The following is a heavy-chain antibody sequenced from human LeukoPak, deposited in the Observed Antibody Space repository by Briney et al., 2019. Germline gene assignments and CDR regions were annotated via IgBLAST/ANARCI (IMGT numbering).Heavy chain of an antibody. V-gene: IGHV3-9*01. CDR2: ISWNSDTI. J-gene: IGHJ6*04. CDR1: GFMFHNYA. CDR3: AELGITMIGGV. D-gene: IGHD3-10*02. Sequence: GGSLRLSCATSGFMFHNYALHWVRQPPGKGLEWVSGISWNSDTIDYADSVKGRFTISRDNAKNSLYLQMNSLRAEDTAVYYCAELGITMIGGVWGKGTTVTISS.